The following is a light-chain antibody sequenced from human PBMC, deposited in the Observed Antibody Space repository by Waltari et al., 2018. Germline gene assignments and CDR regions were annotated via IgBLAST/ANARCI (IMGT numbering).Light chain of an antibody. CDR2: EAT. CDR1: QTDIGTYNF. CDR3: CSYAGGSRVI. Sequence: QSALTQPASLSGSPAQSVTISCAGTQTDIGTYNFVSWFQQFPGQAPKLIVSEATKRPSGVSYRFSGSKSGNTASLTISGLQAEDEADYYCCSYAGGSRVIFGGGTKLTVL. J-gene: IGLJ2*01. V-gene: IGLV2-23*01.